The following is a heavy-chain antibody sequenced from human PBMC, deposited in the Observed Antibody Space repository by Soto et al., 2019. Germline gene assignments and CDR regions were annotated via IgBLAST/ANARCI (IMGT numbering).Heavy chain of an antibody. CDR3: ARRPSNWDDYYYYGMDV. CDR1: GYSFTSYW. Sequence: GESLKISCKGSGYSFTSYWIGWVRQMPGKGLEWMGIIYPGDSDTRYSPSFQGQVTISADKSISTAYLQWSSLKASDTAMYYCARRPSNWDDYYYYGMDVWGQGTTVTVSS. J-gene: IGHJ6*02. CDR2: IYPGDSDT. D-gene: IGHD1-20*01. V-gene: IGHV5-51*01.